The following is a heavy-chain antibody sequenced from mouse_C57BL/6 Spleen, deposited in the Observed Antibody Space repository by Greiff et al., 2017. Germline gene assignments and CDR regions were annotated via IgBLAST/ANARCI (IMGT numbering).Heavy chain of an antibody. D-gene: IGHD2-1*01. CDR1: GYTFTDYE. J-gene: IGHJ4*01. V-gene: IGHV1-15*01. CDR2: IDPETGGT. CDR3: TRKDSLPEAMDY. Sequence: SGAELVRPGASVTLSCKASGYTFTDYEMHWVKQTPVHGLEWIGAIDPETGGTAYNQKFKGKAILTADKSSSTAYMELRSLTSEDSAVYYCTRKDSLPEAMDYWGQGTSVTVSS.